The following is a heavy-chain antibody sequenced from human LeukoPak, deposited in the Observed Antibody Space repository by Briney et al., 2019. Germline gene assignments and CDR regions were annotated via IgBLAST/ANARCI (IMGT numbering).Heavy chain of an antibody. Sequence: PGGSLRLSCAASGFTFRSYWMHWVRQAPGKGLEWVSRINGDGRSTSYADFVRGRFTISRDNAKNTLYLQVNSLRAEDTAVYYCARDQLYCSGGYCYFDSWGQGILVTVSS. CDR1: GFTFRSYW. CDR3: ARDQLYCSGGYCYFDS. V-gene: IGHV3-74*01. J-gene: IGHJ4*02. CDR2: INGDGRST. D-gene: IGHD2-15*01.